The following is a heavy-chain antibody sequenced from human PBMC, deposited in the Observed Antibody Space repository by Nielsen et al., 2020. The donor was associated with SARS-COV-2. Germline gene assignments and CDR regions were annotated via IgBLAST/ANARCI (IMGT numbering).Heavy chain of an antibody. CDR2: ISYDARNK. J-gene: IGHJ4*02. D-gene: IGHD2-15*01. CDR3: AKDLSLATDWPGY. CDR1: GFTLSSFG. Sequence: GSLRLSCAASGFTLSSFGMHWVRQAPGKGLEWVAFISYDARNKYYVGSVKGRFTISRDNSMVYLQMDSLRAEDTAVYYCAKDLSLATDWPGYWGQGTLVTVSS. V-gene: IGHV3-30*18.